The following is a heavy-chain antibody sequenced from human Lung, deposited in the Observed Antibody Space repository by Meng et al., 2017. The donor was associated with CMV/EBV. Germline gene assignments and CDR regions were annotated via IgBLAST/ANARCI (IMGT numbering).Heavy chain of an antibody. CDR2: IYPGDSDT. J-gene: IGHJ6*02. CDR1: GYSFTSYW. D-gene: IGHD3-3*01. Sequence: SXKGSGYSFTSYWIGWVRQMPGKGLEWMGIIYPGDSDTRYSPSFQGQVTISADKSISTAYLQWSSLKASDTAMYYCARRPRRFLEWFDGMDVWGQGTTVTVSS. V-gene: IGHV5-51*01. CDR3: ARRPRRFLEWFDGMDV.